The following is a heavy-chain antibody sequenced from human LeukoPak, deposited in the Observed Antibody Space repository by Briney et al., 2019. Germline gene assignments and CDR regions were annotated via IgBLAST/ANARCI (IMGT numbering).Heavy chain of an antibody. CDR3: ARVTGYMIEDYFDY. V-gene: IGHV4-4*07. D-gene: IGHD3-22*01. CDR2: ISTSEST. CDR1: GGSISIYY. Sequence: SETLSLTCTVSGGSISIYYWNWIRQPAGKGLEWIGRISTSESTQYNPSLKSRVTMSLDTSKNQFSLRLSSVTAADTAVYYCARVTGYMIEDYFDYWGQGTLVTVSS. J-gene: IGHJ4*02.